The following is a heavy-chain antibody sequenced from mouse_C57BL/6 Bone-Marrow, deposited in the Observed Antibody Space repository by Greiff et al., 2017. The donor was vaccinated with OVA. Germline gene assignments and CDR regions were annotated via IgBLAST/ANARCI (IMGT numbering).Heavy chain of an antibody. D-gene: IGHD1-2*01. J-gene: IGHJ2*01. CDR2: IYPRDGST. V-gene: IGHV1-85*01. CDR3: ARSDEGYFDY. CDR1: GYTFTSYD. Sequence: VKLMESGPELVKPGASVKLSCKASGYTFTSYDINWVKQRPGQGLEWIGWIYPRDGSTKYNEKFKGKATLTVDTSSSTAYMELHSLTSEDSAVYFCARSDEGYFDYWGQGTTLTVSS.